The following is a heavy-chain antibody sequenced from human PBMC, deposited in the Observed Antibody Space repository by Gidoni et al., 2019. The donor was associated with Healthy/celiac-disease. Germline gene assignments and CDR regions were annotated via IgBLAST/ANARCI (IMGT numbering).Heavy chain of an antibody. Sequence: QVQLVQSGAEVKQPGSSVKVSCKASGGTFSSYAISGVRQAPGQGLEWMGGIIPSVGTANYAQKFQGRVTITADESTSTAYMELSSLRSEDTAVYYCARDPARKGWYGYGMDVWGQGTTVTVSS. D-gene: IGHD6-19*01. V-gene: IGHV1-69*12. CDR1: GGTFSSYA. CDR3: ARDPARKGWYGYGMDV. J-gene: IGHJ6*02. CDR2: IIPSVGTA.